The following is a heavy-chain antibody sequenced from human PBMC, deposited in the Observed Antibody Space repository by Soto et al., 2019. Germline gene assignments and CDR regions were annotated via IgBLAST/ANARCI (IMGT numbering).Heavy chain of an antibody. Sequence: EVQLLESGGGLVQPGGSLRLSCAASGFTFSSYAMSWVRQAPGKGLEWVSSISSSSYIYYADSVKGRFTISRDNAKNSLYLQMNSLRAEDTAVYYCARSFIAARAYYGMDVWGQGTTVTVSS. CDR3: ARSFIAARAYYGMDV. D-gene: IGHD6-6*01. J-gene: IGHJ6*02. V-gene: IGHV3-21*01. CDR2: ISSSSYI. CDR1: GFTFSSYA.